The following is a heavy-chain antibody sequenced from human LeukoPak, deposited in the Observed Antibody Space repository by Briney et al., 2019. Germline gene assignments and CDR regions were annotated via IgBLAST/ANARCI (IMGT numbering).Heavy chain of an antibody. CDR3: ARGPLNWNFFDY. D-gene: IGHD1-20*01. CDR2: IYYSGST. V-gene: IGHV4-59*01. CDR1: GGSISSYY. Sequence: SETLSLTCTVSGGSISSYYWSWIRQPPGKGLEWIGYIYYSGSTNYNPSLKSRVAISVDTSKNQFSLKLSSVTAADTAVYYCARGPLNWNFFDYWGQGTLVTVSS. J-gene: IGHJ4*02.